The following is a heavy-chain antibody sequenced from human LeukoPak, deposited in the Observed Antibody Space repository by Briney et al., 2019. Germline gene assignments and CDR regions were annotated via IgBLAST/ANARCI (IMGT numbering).Heavy chain of an antibody. CDR3: ATALPRTQQLVRTGNYYYGLDV. V-gene: IGHV1-69*04. D-gene: IGHD6-13*01. Sequence: ASVKVSCKGSGGTFRNYDVSWLRQAPGQGLEWMGRVIPILSISNYAQRFQGRVTFTADRSTGTAYMELNSLTSDDTAVYYCATALPRTQQLVRTGNYYYGLDVWGRGTTVTVSS. CDR2: VIPILSIS. J-gene: IGHJ6*02. CDR1: GGTFRNYD.